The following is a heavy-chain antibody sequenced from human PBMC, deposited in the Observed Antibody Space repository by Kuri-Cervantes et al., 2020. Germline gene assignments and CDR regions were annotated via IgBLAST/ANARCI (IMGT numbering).Heavy chain of an antibody. V-gene: IGHV3-21*01. Sequence: GESLKISFAASGFTFRSYSMNWVRQAPGKGLEWVSSISSSSSYIYYADSVKGRFTISRDNAKNSLYLQMNSLRAEDTCVYYCARDWDRTTLYYYYGMDVWGQGTTVTVSS. CDR2: ISSSSSYI. D-gene: IGHD1-14*01. CDR1: GFTFRSYS. J-gene: IGHJ6*02. CDR3: ARDWDRTTLYYYYGMDV.